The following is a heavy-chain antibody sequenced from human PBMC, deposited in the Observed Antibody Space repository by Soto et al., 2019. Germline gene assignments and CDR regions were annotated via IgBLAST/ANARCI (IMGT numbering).Heavy chain of an antibody. J-gene: IGHJ4*02. V-gene: IGHV1-58*01. CDR3: SRNYYDSSGFIDY. D-gene: IGHD3-22*01. CDR2: IVVGSGNT. Sequence: SVKVSCKASGFTFTSSAVQWVRQARGQRLEWIGWIVVGSGNTNYAQKFQERVTITRDMSTSTAYMELNSLRDEDMAVYYCSRNYYDSSGFIDYWGQGTLVTVSS. CDR1: GFTFTSSA.